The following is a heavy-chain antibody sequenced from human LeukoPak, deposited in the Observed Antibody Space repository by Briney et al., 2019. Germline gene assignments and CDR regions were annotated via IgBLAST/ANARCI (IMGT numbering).Heavy chain of an antibody. CDR2: IIPISGTA. CDR3: ARVARYYYYGMDV. CDR1: GGTFSSYA. V-gene: IGHV1-69*13. Sequence: ASVKVSCKASGGTFSSYAISWVRQAPGQGLEWMGGIIPISGTANYAQKFQGRVTITADESTSTAYMELSSLRSEDTAVYYCARVARYYYYGMDVWGQGTTVTVSS. J-gene: IGHJ6*02. D-gene: IGHD5-12*01.